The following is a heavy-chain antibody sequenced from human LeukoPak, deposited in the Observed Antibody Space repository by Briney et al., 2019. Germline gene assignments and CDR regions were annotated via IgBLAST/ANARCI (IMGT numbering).Heavy chain of an antibody. Sequence: SETLSLTCTVSGGSISSSSYYWGWIRQPPGKGLEWIGSIYYSGSTYYNPSLKSRVTISVDTSKNQFSLKLSSVTAADTAVYYCARGILWSGPGDYWGQGTLVTVSS. CDR3: ARGILWSGPGDY. J-gene: IGHJ4*02. V-gene: IGHV4-39*07. CDR1: GGSISSSSYY. CDR2: IYYSGST. D-gene: IGHD3-10*01.